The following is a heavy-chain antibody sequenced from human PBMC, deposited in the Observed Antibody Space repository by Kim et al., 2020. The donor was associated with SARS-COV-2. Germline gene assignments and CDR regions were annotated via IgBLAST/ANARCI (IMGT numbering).Heavy chain of an antibody. CDR2: VSWNSAGR. J-gene: IGHJ4*03. CDR3: EKDFGISPWKGYIDN. V-gene: IGHV3-9*01. CDR1: GFAFGDYA. Sequence: GGSLRLSCAVSGFAFGDYAMHWVRQVPGKGLEWVAGVSWNSAGRGSADSVKGRFTISRDNTKNSLYLYLLSLGLEDTAVYFCEKDFGISPWKGYIDNWG. D-gene: IGHD3-10*01.